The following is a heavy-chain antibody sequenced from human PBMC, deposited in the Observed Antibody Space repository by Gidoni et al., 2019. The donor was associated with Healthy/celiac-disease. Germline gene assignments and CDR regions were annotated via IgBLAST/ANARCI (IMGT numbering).Heavy chain of an antibody. Sequence: EVQLLESGGGLVQPGGSLRLSCAASGFTFSSYAMSWVRQAPGKGREWVSAISGSGGSTYYADSVKGRFTISRDNSKNTLYLQMNSLRAEDTAVYYCAKYSSGWYLGFDYWGQGTLVTVSS. CDR1: GFTFSSYA. D-gene: IGHD6-19*01. J-gene: IGHJ4*02. CDR2: ISGSGGST. V-gene: IGHV3-23*01. CDR3: AKYSSGWYLGFDY.